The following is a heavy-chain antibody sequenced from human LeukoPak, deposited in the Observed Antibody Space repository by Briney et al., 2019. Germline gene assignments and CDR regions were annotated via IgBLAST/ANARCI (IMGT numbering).Heavy chain of an antibody. V-gene: IGHV3-7*01. CDR3: ARDSAGNDY. CDR2: IKQDGSEK. Sequence: GGSLRLSCAASGSTFSTYWMSWVRQAPGKGLEWVANIKQDGSEKYYVDSVKGRFTLSRDNAKNSLYLQMNSLRAEDTAMYYCARDSAGNDYWGQGTLVTVSS. D-gene: IGHD6-13*01. CDR1: GSTFSTYW. J-gene: IGHJ4*02.